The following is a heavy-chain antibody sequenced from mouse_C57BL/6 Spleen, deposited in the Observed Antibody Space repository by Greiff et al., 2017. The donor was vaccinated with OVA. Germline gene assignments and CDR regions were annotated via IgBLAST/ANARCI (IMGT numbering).Heavy chain of an antibody. Sequence: EVKLVESGPELVKPGASVKMSCKASGYTFTDYYMHWVKQSHGKSLEWIGYIYPNNGGNGSNQKFKGQATLTVDKSSSTAYMELRSLTSEDSAVYYCARKNYYGSSLFDYWGQGTTLTVSS. D-gene: IGHD1-1*01. J-gene: IGHJ2*01. CDR2: IYPNNGGN. CDR3: ARKNYYGSSLFDY. CDR1: GYTFTDYY. V-gene: IGHV1-34*01.